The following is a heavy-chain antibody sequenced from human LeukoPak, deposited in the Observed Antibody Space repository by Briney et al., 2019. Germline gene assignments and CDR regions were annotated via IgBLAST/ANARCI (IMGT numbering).Heavy chain of an antibody. J-gene: IGHJ6*02. Sequence: GGSLRLSCAGSGFTFSSYWMYWVRQTPGKGLVWVSRLSPDGSITTYADSVKGRFTISRDNSKNTLYLQMNSLRAEDTAVYYCAKSNRASVSDVWGQGTTVTVSS. CDR2: LSPDGSIT. V-gene: IGHV3-74*01. CDR3: AKSNRASVSDV. CDR1: GFTFSSYW.